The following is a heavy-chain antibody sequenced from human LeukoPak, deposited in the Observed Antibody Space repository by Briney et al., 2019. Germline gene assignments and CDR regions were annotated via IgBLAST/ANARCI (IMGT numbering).Heavy chain of an antibody. Sequence: GGSLRLSCAASGFRFSRYSMDWVRQAPGKGLEWVSSITTSSSYIYYADSVKGRFTISRDNAKNSLYLQMNSLRAEDTAVYYCARRRDGYNRGIDYWGQGTLVTVSS. CDR2: ITTSSSYI. V-gene: IGHV3-21*01. J-gene: IGHJ4*02. D-gene: IGHD5-24*01. CDR3: ARRRDGYNRGIDY. CDR1: GFRFSRYS.